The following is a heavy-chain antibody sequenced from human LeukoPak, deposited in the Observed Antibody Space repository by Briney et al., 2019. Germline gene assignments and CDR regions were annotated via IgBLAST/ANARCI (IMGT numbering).Heavy chain of an antibody. CDR1: GFTFSKTW. CDR2: IKVDGSER. D-gene: IGHD1-7*01. J-gene: IGHJ4*02. V-gene: IGHV3-7*01. CDR3: ARDWNYGFDY. Sequence: GGSLRLSCAASGFTFSKTWMSWVRQAPGKWLEWVANIKVDGSERYYVDSVKGRLTISRDNAKNSLYLQMNSLRAEDTAIYYCARDWNYGFDYWGQGTLVTVSS.